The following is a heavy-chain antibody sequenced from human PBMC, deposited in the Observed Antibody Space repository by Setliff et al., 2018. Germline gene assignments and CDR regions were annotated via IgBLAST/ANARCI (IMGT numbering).Heavy chain of an antibody. CDR3: ARMSGFQYMDV. CDR2: IYTSWST. Sequence: SETLSLTCTVSGDSIDSRRYYWSFIRQPAGKGLEWIGQIYTSWSTNYNPSLKSRVTMSLDTSKNQFSLKLSSVTAADTAVYYCARMSGFQYMDVWGKGTTVTSP. J-gene: IGHJ6*03. CDR1: GDSIDSRRYY. D-gene: IGHD3-3*01. V-gene: IGHV4-61*09.